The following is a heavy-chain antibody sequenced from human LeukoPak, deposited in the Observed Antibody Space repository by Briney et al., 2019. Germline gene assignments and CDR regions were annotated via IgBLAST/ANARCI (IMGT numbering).Heavy chain of an antibody. J-gene: IGHJ4*02. V-gene: IGHV4-61*08. Sequence: SETLSLTCTVSGDSISSSGHYWGWIRQPPGEGLEWIGYIYYSGSTNYNPSLKSRVTISVDTSKNQFSLKLSSVTAADTAVYYCARGIAAAGTRFRGVLVGPFDYWGQGTLVTVSS. CDR2: IYYSGST. D-gene: IGHD6-13*01. CDR1: GDSISSSGHY. CDR3: ARGIAAAGTRFRGVLVGPFDY.